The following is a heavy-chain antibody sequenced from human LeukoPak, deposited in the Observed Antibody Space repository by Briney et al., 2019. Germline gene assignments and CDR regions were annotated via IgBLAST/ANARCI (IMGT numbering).Heavy chain of an antibody. D-gene: IGHD1-26*01. CDR3: ARGRSGSYYPNWFDP. CDR2: INHSGST. J-gene: IGHJ5*02. CDR1: GGSVSGYY. V-gene: IGHV4-34*01. Sequence: SETLSLTCAVYGGSVSGYYWNWIRQPPGKGLEWIGEINHSGSTNYNPSLKSRVTISVDTSKNQFSLKLSSVTAADTAVYYCARGRSGSYYPNWFDPWGQGTLVTVSS.